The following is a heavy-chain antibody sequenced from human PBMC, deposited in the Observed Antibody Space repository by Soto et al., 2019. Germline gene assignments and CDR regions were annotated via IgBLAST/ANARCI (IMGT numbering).Heavy chain of an antibody. Sequence: SETLSLTCTVSGGPMNSYYWSWIRQPPGKGLEWIGYIYYTGSTNFNPSLKTRVTVSVDTSKNQFSMKLGSVTAADTAVYYCATLAPHYYFGMDVWGQGTTVTVSS. CDR3: ATLAPHYYFGMDV. J-gene: IGHJ6*02. CDR2: IYYTGST. V-gene: IGHV4-59*08. D-gene: IGHD3-16*01. CDR1: GGPMNSYY.